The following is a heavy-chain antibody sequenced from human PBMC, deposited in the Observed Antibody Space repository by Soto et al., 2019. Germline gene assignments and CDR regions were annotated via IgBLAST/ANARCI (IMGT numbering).Heavy chain of an antibody. D-gene: IGHD3-9*01. V-gene: IGHV3-21*01. CDR3: ARHETRLTGDGFDI. Sequence: MDWVRQAPGKGLEWVSSINPTSRYVFYADSVRGRFTISRDYAENSLHLQMNGLRGEDTAVYYCARHETRLTGDGFDIWGRGTLVTVSS. CDR2: INPTSRYV. J-gene: IGHJ3*02.